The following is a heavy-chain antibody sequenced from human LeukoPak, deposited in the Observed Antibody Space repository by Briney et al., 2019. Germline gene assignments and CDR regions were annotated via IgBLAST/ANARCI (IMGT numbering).Heavy chain of an antibody. D-gene: IGHD4-11*01. CDR2: ISSSSSYI. CDR1: GFTFSSYS. V-gene: IGHV3-21*01. Sequence: GGSLRLSCAGSGFTFSSYSMNWVRQAPGKGLEWVSSISSSSSYIYYADSMKGRFTISRHNAKNSLYLQLNSLRAEDTAVYCCVRLYDDYTNGHFDSWGQGTLVTVSS. CDR3: VRLYDDYTNGHFDS. J-gene: IGHJ4*02.